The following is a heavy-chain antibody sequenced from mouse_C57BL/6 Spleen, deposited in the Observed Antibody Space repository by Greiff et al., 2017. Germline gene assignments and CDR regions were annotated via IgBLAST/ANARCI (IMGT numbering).Heavy chain of an antibody. Sequence: VQLQQSGPELVKPGASVKISCKASGYAFSSSWMNWVKQRPGKGLEWIGRIYPGDGDPNYNGKFKGKATLTADTSSSTAYMQLSSLTSEDAAVYCCARLRDDAWFAYWGQGTLVTVSA. V-gene: IGHV1-82*01. CDR3: ARLRDDAWFAY. J-gene: IGHJ3*01. CDR2: IYPGDGDP. CDR1: GYAFSSSW.